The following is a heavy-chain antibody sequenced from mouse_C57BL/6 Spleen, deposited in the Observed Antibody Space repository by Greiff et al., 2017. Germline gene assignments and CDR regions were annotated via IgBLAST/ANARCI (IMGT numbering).Heavy chain of an antibody. D-gene: IGHD4-1*01. CDR3: ATGARGDY. V-gene: IGHV1-61*01. J-gene: IGHJ4*01. Sequence: QVQLQQPGAELVRPGSSVKLSCKASGYTFTSYWMDWVKQRPGQGLEWIGNIYPSDSETHYNQKFKDKATLTVDKSSSTAYMQLSRLTSEDSAVYYWATGARGDYWGQGTSVTVSS. CDR1: GYTFTSYW. CDR2: IYPSDSET.